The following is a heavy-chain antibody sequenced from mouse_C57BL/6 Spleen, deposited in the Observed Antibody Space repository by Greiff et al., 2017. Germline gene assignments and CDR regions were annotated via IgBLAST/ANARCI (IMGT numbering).Heavy chain of an antibody. D-gene: IGHD2-1*01. CDR3: ARGEGIYYGNYLDY. V-gene: IGHV1-52*01. CDR1: GSTFTSYW. Sequence: QVQLQQPGAELVRPGSSVKLSCKASGSTFTSYWMHWVKQRPIQGLEWIGNIDPSDSETHYNQKFKDKATLTVDKSSSTAYMQLSSLTSEDSAVYYCARGEGIYYGNYLDYWGQGTTLTVSS. J-gene: IGHJ2*01. CDR2: IDPSDSET.